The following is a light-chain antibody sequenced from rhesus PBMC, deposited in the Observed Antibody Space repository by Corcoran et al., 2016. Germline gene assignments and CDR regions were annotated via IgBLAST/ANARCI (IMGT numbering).Light chain of an antibody. CDR3: LQYGSSPLT. Sequence: DIQMTQSPSSLSASVGDTVTITCRASQSSSNWLDWYQQKPGKAPKLLIYKASSLKSGVPSRFSGSGSGTDFPLTISSLQPEDFAPSYCLQYGSSPLTFGPGTKLDIK. J-gene: IGKJ3*01. V-gene: IGKV1-22*01. CDR1: QSSSNW. CDR2: KAS.